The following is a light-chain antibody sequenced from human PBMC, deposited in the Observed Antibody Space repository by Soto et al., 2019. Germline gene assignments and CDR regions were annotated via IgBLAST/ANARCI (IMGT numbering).Light chain of an antibody. CDR3: AAWDVSLVV. CDR2: SDN. CDR1: SSNIGTNT. J-gene: IGLJ2*01. Sequence: QSVLTRPPSASGTPGQRVTISCSGSSSNIGTNTVIWYQQLPGAAPKLLIYSDNQRPSGVPDRFSGSKSGTSASLAISGLQSEDEADYYCAAWDVSLVVFGGGTKVTVL. V-gene: IGLV1-44*01.